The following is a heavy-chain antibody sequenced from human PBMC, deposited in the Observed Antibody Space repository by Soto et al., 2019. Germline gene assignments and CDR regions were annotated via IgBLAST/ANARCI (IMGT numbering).Heavy chain of an antibody. CDR2: ISAYNGNT. CDR1: GYTYTRSG. J-gene: IGHJ6*02. D-gene: IGHD6-6*01. Sequence: ASVKVSCKASGYTYTRSGISWVRQAPGQGLEWMGWISAYNGNTNYAQKLQGRVTMTTDTSTSTAYMELRSLRSDDTAVYYCARDAPYTGSSPLLPVYYYGMDVWG. CDR3: ARDAPYTGSSPLLPVYYYGMDV. V-gene: IGHV1-18*01.